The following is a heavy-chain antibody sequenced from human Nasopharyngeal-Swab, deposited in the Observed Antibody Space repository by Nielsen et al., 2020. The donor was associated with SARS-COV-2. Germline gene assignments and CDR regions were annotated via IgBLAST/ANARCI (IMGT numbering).Heavy chain of an antibody. Sequence: ASVKVSCKASGYTFTSYGISWVRQAPGQGLEWMGWISAYNGNTNYAQKLQGRVTMTTDTSTSTAYMELRSLRSDDTAVYYCARLLGSGWRYYYGMDVWGQGTTVTVSS. V-gene: IGHV1-18*01. J-gene: IGHJ6*02. D-gene: IGHD6-19*01. CDR2: ISAYNGNT. CDR1: GYTFTSYG. CDR3: ARLLGSGWRYYYGMDV.